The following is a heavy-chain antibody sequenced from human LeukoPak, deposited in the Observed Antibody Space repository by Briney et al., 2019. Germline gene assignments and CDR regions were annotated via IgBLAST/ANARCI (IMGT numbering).Heavy chain of an antibody. CDR1: GYTFTSYD. CDR3: ASEFSMVRGGGFDY. CDR2: MNPNSGNT. J-gene: IGHJ4*02. V-gene: IGHV1-8*01. D-gene: IGHD3-10*01. Sequence: ASVKVSCKASGYTFTSYDINWVRQATGQGLEWMGWMNPNSGNTGYAQKFQGRVTMTRNTSISTAYMELSSLRSEDTAVYYCASEFSMVRGGGFDYWGQGTLVTFSS.